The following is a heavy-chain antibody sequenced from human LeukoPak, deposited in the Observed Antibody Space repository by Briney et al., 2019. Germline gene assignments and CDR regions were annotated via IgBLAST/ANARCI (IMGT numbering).Heavy chain of an antibody. J-gene: IGHJ4*02. D-gene: IGHD6-13*01. Sequence: ASVKVSCKASGYTFTGYYMHWVRQAPGPGLEWMGWINPNSGGTNYAQKFQGRVTMTRDTSISTAYVELSRLRSDDTAVYYCARDAIAAAVHYDYWGQGTLVTVSS. CDR1: GYTFTGYY. CDR3: ARDAIAAAVHYDY. V-gene: IGHV1-2*02. CDR2: INPNSGGT.